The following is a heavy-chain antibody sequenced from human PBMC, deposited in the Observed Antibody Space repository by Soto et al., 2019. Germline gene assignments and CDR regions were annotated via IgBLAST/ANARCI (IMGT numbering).Heavy chain of an antibody. CDR3: ARRNDFWSGYYFDY. V-gene: IGHV4-39*01. Sequence: SETLSLTCTVSGGSISSSSYYWGWIRQPPGKGLEWIGSIYYSGSTYYNPSLKSRVTISVDTSKNQFSLKRSCVTAADTAVYYCARRNDFWSGYYFDYWGQGTLVTVSS. CDR1: GGSISSSSYY. CDR2: IYYSGST. J-gene: IGHJ4*02. D-gene: IGHD3-3*01.